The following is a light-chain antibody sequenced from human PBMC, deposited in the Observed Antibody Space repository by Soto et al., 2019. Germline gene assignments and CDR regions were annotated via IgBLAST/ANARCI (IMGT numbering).Light chain of an antibody. CDR1: QSISDL. J-gene: IGKJ4*01. V-gene: IGKV1-5*03. CDR2: KAS. Sequence: DIQMTQSPSTLSASVGDRVTIACRASQSISDLLAWYQQKRGKAPKPLIYKASGLESGVPSRFSGSGSGTESTLAISGPQPDPFATHNFQLCNTYRLTFGGGPKVEVK. CDR3: QLCNTYRLT.